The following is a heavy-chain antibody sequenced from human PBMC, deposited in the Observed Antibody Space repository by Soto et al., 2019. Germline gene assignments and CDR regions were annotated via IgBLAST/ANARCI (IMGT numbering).Heavy chain of an antibody. Sequence: QVQLQESGPGLVKPSETLSLTCTVTGGSISSYYWRWIRQPPGKGLEWIGYIYYSGSTYYNPSPKGRVTLSVDTSKNQFSLKLSSVTAADTAVYYCARAPRGYCSGGSCYPFDYWGQGTLVTVSS. CDR2: IYYSGST. J-gene: IGHJ4*02. D-gene: IGHD2-15*01. CDR3: ARAPRGYCSGGSCYPFDY. CDR1: GGSISSYY. V-gene: IGHV4-59*01.